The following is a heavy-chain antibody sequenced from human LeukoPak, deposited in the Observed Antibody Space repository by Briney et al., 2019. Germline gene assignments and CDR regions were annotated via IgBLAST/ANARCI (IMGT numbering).Heavy chain of an antibody. D-gene: IGHD3-22*01. J-gene: IGHJ3*02. CDR3: ARDLFYYDSSGYYSALYAFDI. CDR2: IYYSGST. CDR1: GGSISSYY. V-gene: IGHV4-59*01. Sequence: SETLSLTCTVSGGSISSYYWSWIRQPPGKGLGWIGYIYYSGSTNYNPSLKSRVTISVDTSKNQFSLKLSSVTAADTAVYYCARDLFYYDSSGYYSALYAFDIWGQGTMVTVSS.